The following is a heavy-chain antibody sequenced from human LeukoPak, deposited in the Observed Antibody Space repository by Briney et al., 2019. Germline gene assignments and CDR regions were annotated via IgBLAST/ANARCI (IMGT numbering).Heavy chain of an antibody. CDR3: ARAVADCDAFDI. CDR1: GFTFSSYG. D-gene: IGHD6-19*01. V-gene: IGHV3-30*02. J-gene: IGHJ3*02. Sequence: GGSLRLSCAASGFTFSSYGMHWVRQAPGKGLEWVAFIRYDGSNKYYADSVKGRFTISRDNSKNTLYLQVNSLRAEDTAVYYCARAVADCDAFDIWGQGTMVTVSS. CDR2: IRYDGSNK.